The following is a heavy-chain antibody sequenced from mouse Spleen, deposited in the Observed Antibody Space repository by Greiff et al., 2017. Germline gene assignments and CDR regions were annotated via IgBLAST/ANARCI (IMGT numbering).Heavy chain of an antibody. V-gene: IGHV2-6-7*01. Sequence: VQLQQSGPGLVAPSQSLSITCTVSGFSLTGYGVHWVRQPPGKGLEWLGMIWGDGSTDYNSALKARLSISKDNSKSQVFLKMNSLLTDDTSRYYCARDHLYYDYEGGSMDYWGQGTSVTVSS. J-gene: IGHJ4*01. CDR2: IWGDGST. CDR3: ARDHLYYDYEGGSMDY. D-gene: IGHD2-4*01. CDR1: GFSLTGYG.